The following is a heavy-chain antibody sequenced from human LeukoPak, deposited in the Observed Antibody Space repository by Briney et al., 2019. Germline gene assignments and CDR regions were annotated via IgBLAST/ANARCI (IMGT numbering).Heavy chain of an antibody. V-gene: IGHV3-74*01. CDR3: ARDRGSTEFDY. Sequence: GGSLRLSCAASGFTLSSNWMHWVRQAPGKGLVWVSRINGDGSSTSYADSVKGRFTISRDNAKNTLYLQMNSLGAEDTAVYYCARDRGSTEFDYWGQGTLVTVSS. CDR1: GFTLSSNW. CDR2: INGDGSST. D-gene: IGHD1-26*01. J-gene: IGHJ4*02.